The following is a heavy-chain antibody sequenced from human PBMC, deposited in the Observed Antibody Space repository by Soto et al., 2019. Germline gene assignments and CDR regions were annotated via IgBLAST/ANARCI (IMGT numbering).Heavy chain of an antibody. CDR3: AKYRRTDAEGYTFED. CDR2: IYYSGST. CDR1: GGSIRGCY. Sequence: SETLSLTCTVSGGSIRGCYWSWSRQPPGKGLEWIGYIYYSGSTNYNPSLKGRVTMSVDTSKNQFSLKLTSVTAADTAMYFCAKYRRTDAEGYTFEDWGQGAMGTVS. V-gene: IGHV4-59*01. D-gene: IGHD2-15*01. J-gene: IGHJ4*02.